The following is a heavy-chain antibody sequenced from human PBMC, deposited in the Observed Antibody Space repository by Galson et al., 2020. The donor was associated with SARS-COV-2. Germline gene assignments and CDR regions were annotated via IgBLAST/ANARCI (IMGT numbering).Heavy chain of an antibody. V-gene: IGHV3-30*02. CDR1: EFTFSRYG. CDR3: AKDQTYYNSSGYYYSYSFDD. J-gene: IGHJ4*02. Sequence: GESLKISCAASEFTFSRYGMNWVRQTPGKGLEWVAFIRSDGSYKSYADSVKGRFTISRDNSKNTLYLQMNSLRAEDTAVYYCAKDQTYYNSSGYYYSYSFDDWGQGTLVTVSS. CDR2: IRSDGSYK. D-gene: IGHD3-22*01.